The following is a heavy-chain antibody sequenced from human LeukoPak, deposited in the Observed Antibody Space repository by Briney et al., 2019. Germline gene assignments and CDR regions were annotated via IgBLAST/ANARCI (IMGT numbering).Heavy chain of an antibody. CDR1: GFTFSSYS. V-gene: IGHV3-21*01. D-gene: IGHD5-18*01. Sequence: GGSLRLSCAASGFTFSSYSMNWVRQAPGKGLEWVSSISSSSSYIYYADSVKGRFTISRDNAKNSLYLQMNSLRAEDTAVYYCARDVRGYSYGRRVDYWGQGTLVTVSS. CDR2: ISSSSSYI. J-gene: IGHJ4*02. CDR3: ARDVRGYSYGRRVDY.